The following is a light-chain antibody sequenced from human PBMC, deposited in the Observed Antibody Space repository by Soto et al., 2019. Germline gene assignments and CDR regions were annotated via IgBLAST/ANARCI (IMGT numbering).Light chain of an antibody. CDR3: ATWDRSLSVYVL. V-gene: IGLV1-51*01. CDR2: YNN. Sequence: QSVLTQPPSVSAAPGQKVTISCSGSSSNVGSNYVSWYQQLPGTAPKLLIYYNNKRPSGIPDRFSGSKSGTSATLDITGLQTGDEADYYCATWDRSLSVYVLFGGGTKLTVL. J-gene: IGLJ2*01. CDR1: SSNVGSNY.